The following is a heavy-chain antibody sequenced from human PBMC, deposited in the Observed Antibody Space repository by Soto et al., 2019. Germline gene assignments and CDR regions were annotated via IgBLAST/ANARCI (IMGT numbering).Heavy chain of an antibody. J-gene: IGHJ4*02. CDR3: SKGSPASRGYHFFFDY. Sequence: EVQLLESGGGLVQPGGPLRLSCEASGFTFSNYGMSWVRQAPGKGLEWVSAISGSGADTTTADSVEVRFTISRDNSKNTLFLQMHRMRAEDTAVYYCSKGSPASRGYHFFFDYWGQGTLVTVSS. V-gene: IGHV3-23*01. D-gene: IGHD3-22*01. CDR1: GFTFSNYG. CDR2: ISGSGADT.